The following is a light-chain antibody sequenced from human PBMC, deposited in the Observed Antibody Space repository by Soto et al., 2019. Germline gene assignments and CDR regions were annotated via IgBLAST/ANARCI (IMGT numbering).Light chain of an antibody. CDR2: LGF. CDR1: QRLLHSNGNIF. Sequence: EIVMTQSPPSLTVTPGEPASISCRSSQRLLHSNGNIFLDWYLQKPGQSPQLLIYLGFNRASGVPDRVSGSAAGTDFTLKLSRVEAEDVGVYYCMQALQTPYTFGQGTKLEIK. CDR3: MQALQTPYT. V-gene: IGKV2-28*01. J-gene: IGKJ2*01.